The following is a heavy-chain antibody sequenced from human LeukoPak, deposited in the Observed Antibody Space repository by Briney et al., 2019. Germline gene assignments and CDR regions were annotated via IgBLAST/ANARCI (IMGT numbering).Heavy chain of an antibody. D-gene: IGHD6-19*01. Sequence: GGSLRLSCAVSEITVSSNYMTWVRQAPGKGLEWVSVIYSGGATYYADSVRGRFTISRDNSKNMVSLQMTSLGAEDTGVYYCARGRFSGPDDYWGQGTLVTVSS. CDR3: ARGRFSGPDDY. V-gene: IGHV3-53*01. J-gene: IGHJ4*02. CDR1: EITVSSNY. CDR2: IYSGGAT.